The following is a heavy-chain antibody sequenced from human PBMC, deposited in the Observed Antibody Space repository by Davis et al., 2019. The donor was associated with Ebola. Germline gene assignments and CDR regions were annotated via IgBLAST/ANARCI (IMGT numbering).Heavy chain of an antibody. Sequence: AASVKVSCKASGYTFTSYYMHWVRQATGQGLEWMGWMNPNSGNTGYAQNLQGRLTMTTATSTATAYMELRGLTSDDTAVYYCARDRDVLLRQTDYWGQGTLVTVSS. D-gene: IGHD2-15*01. CDR1: GYTFTSYY. CDR2: MNPNSGNT. V-gene: IGHV1-8*02. J-gene: IGHJ4*02. CDR3: ARDRDVLLRQTDY.